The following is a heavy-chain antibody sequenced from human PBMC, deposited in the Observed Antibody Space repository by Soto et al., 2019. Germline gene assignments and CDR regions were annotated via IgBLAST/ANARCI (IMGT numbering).Heavy chain of an antibody. Sequence: EASVKVSCKASGYTFTSYGISWVRQAPGQGLEWMGWISAYNGNTNYAQKLQGRVTMTTDTSTSTAYMELRSLRSDDTAVYYCARDFPFWGTVVTNHYWGQGTLVTVSS. CDR3: ARDFPFWGTVVTNHY. CDR2: ISAYNGNT. V-gene: IGHV1-18*01. CDR1: GYTFTSYG. J-gene: IGHJ4*02. D-gene: IGHD2-21*02.